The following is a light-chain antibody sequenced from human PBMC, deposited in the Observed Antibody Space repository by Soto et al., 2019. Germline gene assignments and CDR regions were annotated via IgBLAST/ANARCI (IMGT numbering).Light chain of an antibody. CDR3: RSFASSNTWV. V-gene: IGLV2-8*01. Sequence: QYALTQPPSASGSPGPSVTISCTGTSSDVGAYNYVSWYQQHAGKAPKLVIYEVTKRPSGVPDRFSGSKSANTASLTVSGLQAEDEADYYCRSFASSNTWVFGGGTQVTV. J-gene: IGLJ3*02. CDR2: EVT. CDR1: SSDVGAYNY.